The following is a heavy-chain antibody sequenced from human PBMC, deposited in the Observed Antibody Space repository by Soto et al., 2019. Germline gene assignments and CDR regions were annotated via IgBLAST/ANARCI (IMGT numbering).Heavy chain of an antibody. CDR1: GFTVSINY. CDR2: IYSGGST. V-gene: IGHV3-53*01. CDR3: ARDPPATRHGMDV. J-gene: IGHJ6*02. Sequence: GGSLRLSCAASGFTVSINYMSWVRQAPGKGLEWVSVIYSGGSTYYADSVRGRFTISRDNSKNTLYLQMKSLRAEDTAVYYCARDPPATRHGMDVWGQGTTVTVSS.